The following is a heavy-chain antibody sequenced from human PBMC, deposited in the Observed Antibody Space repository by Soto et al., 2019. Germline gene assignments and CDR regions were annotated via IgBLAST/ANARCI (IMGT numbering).Heavy chain of an antibody. CDR2: ISAYNGNT. V-gene: IGHV1-18*01. D-gene: IGHD1-26*01. CDR1: GYTFTSYG. CDR3: ARERIPSYRSSSSYSGRYEYYYYGMDV. J-gene: IGHJ6*02. Sequence: QVQLVQSGAEVKKPGASVKVSCKASGYTFTSYGISWVRQAPGQGLEWMGWISAYNGNTSYAQKLQGRVTMTTETSESTANTEQRSQRSDYTAVYYWARERIPSYRSSSSYSGRYEYYYYGMDVWGQGTTVTVSS.